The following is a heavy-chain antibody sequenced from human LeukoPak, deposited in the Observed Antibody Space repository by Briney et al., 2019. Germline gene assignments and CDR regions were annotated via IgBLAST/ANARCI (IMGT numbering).Heavy chain of an antibody. D-gene: IGHD1-26*01. CDR1: GGSISSGGYS. CDR2: IYHSGST. Sequence: PSETLSLTCAVSGGSISSGGYSWSWIRQPPGKGLEWIGYIYHSGSTYYNPSLKSRVTISVDRSKNQFSLKLSSVTAADTAVYYCARDNGYSGSYPTVYYFDYWGQGTLVTVSS. V-gene: IGHV4-30-2*01. J-gene: IGHJ4*02. CDR3: ARDNGYSGSYPTVYYFDY.